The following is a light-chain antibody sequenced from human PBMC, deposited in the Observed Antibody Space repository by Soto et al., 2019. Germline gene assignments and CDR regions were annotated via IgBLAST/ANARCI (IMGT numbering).Light chain of an antibody. Sequence: EIVMTQSPATLSVSPGERATLSCRASQSVSSNLAWYQQKPGQAPRLLIDGASTRATGIPARFSGSGSGTEFTLTIRSLQSEDFAVYYCQQYNNWPPRGTFGQGTKVEIK. CDR1: QSVSSN. J-gene: IGKJ1*01. V-gene: IGKV3-15*01. CDR2: GAS. CDR3: QQYNNWPPRGT.